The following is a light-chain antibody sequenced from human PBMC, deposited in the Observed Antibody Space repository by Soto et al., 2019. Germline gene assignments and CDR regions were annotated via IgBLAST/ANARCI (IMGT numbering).Light chain of an antibody. V-gene: IGLV2-23*02. CDR3: CAYAGSSTFVI. Sequence: SALTQPASVSGYPGQAITISCPGTSSDVGSYNLVSWYQQHPGKVPKLMIYEVTKRPSGVSNRFSGSKSGNTASLTISGLQAEDEADYYCCAYAGSSTFVIFGGGTKVTVL. CDR1: SSDVGSYNL. J-gene: IGLJ2*01. CDR2: EVT.